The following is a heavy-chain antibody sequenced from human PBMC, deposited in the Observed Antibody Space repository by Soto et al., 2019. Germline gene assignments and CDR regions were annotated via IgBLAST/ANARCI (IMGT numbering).Heavy chain of an antibody. CDR1: GGSISSSSYY. CDR2: IYYSGST. D-gene: IGHD6-25*01. V-gene: IGHV4-39*01. Sequence: SETLSLTCTVSGGSISSSSYYWGWIRQPPGKGLEWIGSIYYSGSTYYNPSLKSRVTISVDTSKNQFSLKLNSVTAADTAVYYCARGGTSATEFDPWGQGTLVPVSS. J-gene: IGHJ5*02. CDR3: ARGGTSATEFDP.